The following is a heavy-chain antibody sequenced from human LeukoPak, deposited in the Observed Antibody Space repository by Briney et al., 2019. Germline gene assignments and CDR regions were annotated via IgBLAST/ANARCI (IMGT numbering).Heavy chain of an antibody. V-gene: IGHV4-59*08. CDR2: IYYSGST. Sequence: SETLSLTCTVSGDSISGSYWSWIRQPPGEGLEWIGYIYYSGSTNYNPSLKSRVTISVDTSKNQFSLKLSSVTAADTAVYYCARLPRHYYYYYMDVWGKGTTVTVSS. CDR1: GDSISGSY. CDR3: ARLPRHYYYYYMDV. J-gene: IGHJ6*03.